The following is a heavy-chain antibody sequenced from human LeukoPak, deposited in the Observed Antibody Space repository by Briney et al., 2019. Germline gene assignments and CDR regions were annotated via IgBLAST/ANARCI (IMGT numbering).Heavy chain of an antibody. J-gene: IGHJ6*03. CDR3: ARVATAHYYYYMDV. CDR2: ISSNGGST. V-gene: IGHV3-64*01. D-gene: IGHD2-21*02. Sequence: GGSLRLSCAASGFTFSSYAMHWVRQAPGKGLEYVSAISSNGGSTYYANSVKGRFTISRDNPKNTLYLQMGSLRAEDMAVYYCARVATAHYYYYMDVWGKGTTVTISS. CDR1: GFTFSSYA.